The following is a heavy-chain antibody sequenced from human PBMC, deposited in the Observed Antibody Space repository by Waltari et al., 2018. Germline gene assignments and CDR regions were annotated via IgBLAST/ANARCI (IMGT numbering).Heavy chain of an antibody. CDR2: INVDGGYI. Sequence: EVQLVESGGGLVQPGGSLRLSCAASGFVFGDYWMHWVSQAPGKGFGWVARINVDGGYISYTDSVKGRFTISRDNSQNTVFLQLNSVRVEDTAVYYCARKGGRGYPYGPFFYDYWGQGTLVTVSP. D-gene: IGHD5-18*01. J-gene: IGHJ4*02. CDR1: GFVFGDYW. CDR3: ARKGGRGYPYGPFFYDY. V-gene: IGHV3-74*01.